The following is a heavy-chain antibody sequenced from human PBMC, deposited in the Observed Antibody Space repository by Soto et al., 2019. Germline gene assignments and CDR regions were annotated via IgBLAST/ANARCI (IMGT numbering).Heavy chain of an antibody. CDR1: GGSISSGGYY. Sequence: PSETLSLTCTVSGGSISSGGYYWSWIRHHPGKGLEWIGYIYYSGSTYYNPSLKSRVTISVDTSKNQFSLKLSSVTAADTAVYYCARGKTMVRLTAWFDPWGQGTLVTVSS. CDR3: ARGKTMVRLTAWFDP. D-gene: IGHD3-10*01. CDR2: IYYSGST. V-gene: IGHV4-31*03. J-gene: IGHJ5*02.